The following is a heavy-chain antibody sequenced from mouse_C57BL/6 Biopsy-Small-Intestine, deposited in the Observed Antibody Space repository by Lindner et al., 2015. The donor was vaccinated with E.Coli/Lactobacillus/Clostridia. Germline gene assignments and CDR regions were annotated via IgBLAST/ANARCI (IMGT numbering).Heavy chain of an antibody. Sequence: SVKVSCKASANTFTTYYIHWVRQAPGQGLEWMGIINPSSGTTSYAQKFQGRVTMTRETSTTTVYMELSSLRSDDTAVYFCARARSYDAFDIWGQGTMVTVSS. D-gene: IGHD2-3*01. CDR2: INPSSGTT. V-gene: IGHV1S61*01. CDR1: ANTFTTYY. J-gene: IGHJ3*01. CDR3: ARARSYDAFDI.